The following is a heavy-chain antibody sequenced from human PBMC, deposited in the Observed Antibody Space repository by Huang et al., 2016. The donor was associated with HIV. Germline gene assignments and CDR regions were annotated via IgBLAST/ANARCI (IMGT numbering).Heavy chain of an antibody. CDR3: ARNHDFWRGRMFAISYFDV. V-gene: IGHV4-39*01. D-gene: IGHD3-3*01. Sequence: QMRFQESGPGLVKPSGTLSLTCNVSGGSIDTGRYYWGWIRQPPGKGLEWVGSLYCTGKRLDHPYLKGRLTMSADTSKNQCSLNLSAVTAADTAIYYCARNHDFWRGRMFAISYFDVWGRGTLVTVAS. CDR1: GGSIDTGRYY. J-gene: IGHJ2*01. CDR2: LYCTGKR.